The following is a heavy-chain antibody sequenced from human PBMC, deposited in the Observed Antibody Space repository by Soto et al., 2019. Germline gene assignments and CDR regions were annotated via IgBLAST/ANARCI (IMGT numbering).Heavy chain of an antibody. CDR3: ARGGGCYSPFDY. CDR1: GFTFDDYA. J-gene: IGHJ4*02. CDR2: ISWNTGSI. V-gene: IGHV3-9*01. Sequence: EEQLVESGGGLVQPGRSLRLSCAASGFTFDDYAMHWVRQTPGKGLEWVSGISWNTGSIGYADSVKGRFTISRDNRKNFLYLQMNSLTPEDTALYHCARGGGCYSPFDYWGQGSLVTVSS. D-gene: IGHD2-21*02.